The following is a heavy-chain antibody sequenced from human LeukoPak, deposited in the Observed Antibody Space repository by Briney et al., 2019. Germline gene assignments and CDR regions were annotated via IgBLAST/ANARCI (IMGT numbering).Heavy chain of an antibody. J-gene: IGHJ5*02. CDR2: IKEEGSEK. CDR3: ARAVASNWFDP. D-gene: IGHD6-19*01. Sequence: SGGSLNLSCAASGFTFSSYWMSWVRQAPGKGLEWLANIKEEGSEKYYVDSEKGRFTISRDNAKSSLYLQMKSLRAEDTAVYYCARAVASNWFDPWGQGILVTVSS. CDR1: GFTFSSYW. V-gene: IGHV3-7*01.